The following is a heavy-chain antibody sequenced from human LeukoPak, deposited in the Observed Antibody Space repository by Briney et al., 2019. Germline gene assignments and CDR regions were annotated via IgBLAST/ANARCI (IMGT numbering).Heavy chain of an antibody. CDR3: ARVRGTFLYYFDY. CDR2: IIPILGIA. CDR1: GGTFSSYT. D-gene: IGHD3-16*01. J-gene: IGHJ4*02. V-gene: IGHV1-69*02. Sequence: ASVKVSCKASGGTFSSYTISSVRHAPGQGLEWMGRIIPILGIANYAQKFQGRVTITAHKATSTAYMELSSLRSEDTAVYYCARVRGTFLYYFDYWGQGTLVTVSS.